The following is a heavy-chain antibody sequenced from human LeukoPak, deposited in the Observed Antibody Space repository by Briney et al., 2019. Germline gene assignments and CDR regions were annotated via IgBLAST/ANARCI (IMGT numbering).Heavy chain of an antibody. D-gene: IGHD2-8*01. CDR2: IRSKAYGGTT. V-gene: IGHV3-49*03. CDR3: TRSPERYCTNGVCPEDDY. J-gene: IGHJ4*02. Sequence: GGSLRLSCTASGFTFCDYAMSWFRQAPGKGLEWVGFIRSKAYGGTTEYAASVKGRFTISRDDSKSIAYLQMNSLKTEDTAVYYCTRSPERYCTNGVCPEDDYWGQGTLVTVSS. CDR1: GFTFCDYA.